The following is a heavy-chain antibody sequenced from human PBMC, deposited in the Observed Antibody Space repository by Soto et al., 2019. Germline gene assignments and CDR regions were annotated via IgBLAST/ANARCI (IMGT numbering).Heavy chain of an antibody. V-gene: IGHV5-10-1*01. Sequence: PGESLKISCKGPGYSFAGYWITWVRQKPGKGLEWMGRIDPSDSQTYYSPSFRGHVTISVTKSITTVFLQWSSLRASDTAMYYCARQIYDSDTGPNFQYYFDSWGQGTPVTGSS. CDR2: IDPSDSQT. CDR3: ARQIYDSDTGPNFQYYFDS. CDR1: GYSFAGYW. J-gene: IGHJ4*02. D-gene: IGHD3-22*01.